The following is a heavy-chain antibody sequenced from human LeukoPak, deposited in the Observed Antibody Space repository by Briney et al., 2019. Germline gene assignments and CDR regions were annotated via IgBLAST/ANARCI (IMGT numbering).Heavy chain of an antibody. CDR2: ISAYNGNT. CDR3: ARGLPWGQDSLYGMDV. Sequence: ASVKISCKASGYTFTSYGISWVRQAPGQGLEWRGWISAYNGNTNYAQKVRGRVTMTTDTSTSTAYMELRSLRSDDTAVYYCARGLPWGQDSLYGMDVWGQGTTVTVSS. J-gene: IGHJ6*02. CDR1: GYTFTSYG. V-gene: IGHV1-18*01. D-gene: IGHD7-27*01.